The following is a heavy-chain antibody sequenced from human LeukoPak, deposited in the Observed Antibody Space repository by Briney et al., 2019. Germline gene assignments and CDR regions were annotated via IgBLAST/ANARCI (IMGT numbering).Heavy chain of an antibody. CDR3: ARDSPYGDCPFDY. V-gene: IGHV3-20*03. Sequence: GGSLRLSSAASGFTFDDYGMSWVRQAPGKGLEWVSGINWNGGSTGYADSVKGRFTISRDNAKRSLYLQMNSLRDEDTAVYYCARDSPYGDCPFDYWGQGTLVTVSS. D-gene: IGHD4-17*01. CDR1: GFTFDDYG. J-gene: IGHJ4*02. CDR2: INWNGGST.